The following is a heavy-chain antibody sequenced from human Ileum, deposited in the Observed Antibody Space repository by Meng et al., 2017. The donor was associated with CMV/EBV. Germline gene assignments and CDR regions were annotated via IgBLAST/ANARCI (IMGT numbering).Heavy chain of an antibody. CDR1: GYSISSGYY. CDR2: IYHSGST. CDR3: ASLYGSGSARHFDY. Sequence: GSLRLSCTVSGYSISSGYYWGWIRQPPGKGLEWIGSIYHSGSTYYNPSLKSRVTISVDTSKNQFSLKLSSVTAADTAVYYCASLYGSGSARHFDYWGQGTLVTVSS. J-gene: IGHJ4*02. V-gene: IGHV4-38-2*02. D-gene: IGHD3-10*01.